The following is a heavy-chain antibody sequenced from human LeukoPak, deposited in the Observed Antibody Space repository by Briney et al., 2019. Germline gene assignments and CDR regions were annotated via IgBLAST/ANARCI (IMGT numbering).Heavy chain of an antibody. Sequence: SETLSLTCTVSGGSISSSSYYWGRIRQPPGKGLEWIGTIYYSGSTYYNPSLKSRVTISVDTSKNQFSLKLSSVTAADTAVYYCARVPSSGWYWNYFDYWGQGTLVTVSS. CDR3: ARVPSSGWYWNYFDY. D-gene: IGHD6-19*01. CDR2: IYYSGST. V-gene: IGHV4-39*07. CDR1: GGSISSSSYY. J-gene: IGHJ4*02.